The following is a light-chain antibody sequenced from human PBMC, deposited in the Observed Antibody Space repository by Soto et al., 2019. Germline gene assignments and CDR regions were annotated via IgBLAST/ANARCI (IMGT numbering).Light chain of an antibody. V-gene: IGLV2-14*01. Sequence: QSALTQPASVSGSPGQSITISCTGTSSDVGAYNLVSWYQHHPDKAPKLMISEVSNRPSGVSDRLSGSKSGNTASLTISGLQDEDEDDYYCASLTTTNFVFGTGTKLTVL. J-gene: IGLJ1*01. CDR3: ASLTTTNFV. CDR2: EVS. CDR1: SSDVGAYNL.